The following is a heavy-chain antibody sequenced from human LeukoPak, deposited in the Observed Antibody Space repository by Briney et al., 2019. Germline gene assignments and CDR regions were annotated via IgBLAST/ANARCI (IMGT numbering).Heavy chain of an antibody. J-gene: IGHJ5*02. CDR2: ISGSGGST. V-gene: IGHV3-23*01. Sequence: PGGSLRLSCAASGFTFSSYAMSWVRQAPGKGLEWVSAISGSGGSTYYADSVKGRFTISRDNSKNTLYLQMNSLRAEDTAVYYRALPPGIAAAGSPDPWGQGTLVTVSS. CDR3: ALPPGIAAAGSPDP. CDR1: GFTFSSYA. D-gene: IGHD6-13*01.